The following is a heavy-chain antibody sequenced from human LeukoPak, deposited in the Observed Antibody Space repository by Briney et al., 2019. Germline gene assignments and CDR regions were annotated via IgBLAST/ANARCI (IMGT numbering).Heavy chain of an antibody. Sequence: PGGSLRLSCAASGFTFDDSGMSWVRQAPGKGLEWVSGINWTGGSTGYADSVKGRFTISRDNAKNSLYLQMDSLRAEDTAVYYCARGWASEAFDYWGQGTLVTVSS. CDR2: INWTGGST. J-gene: IGHJ4*02. V-gene: IGHV3-20*04. D-gene: IGHD3-16*01. CDR3: ARGWASEAFDY. CDR1: GFTFDDSG.